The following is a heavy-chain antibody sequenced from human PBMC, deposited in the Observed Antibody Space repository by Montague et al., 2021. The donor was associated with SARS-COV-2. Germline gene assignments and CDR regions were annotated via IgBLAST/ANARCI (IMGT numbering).Heavy chain of an antibody. CDR3: AAQTDYYYYCLDV. CDR2: IYDSGNV. V-gene: IGHV4-59*08. CDR1: GGSIRNYY. J-gene: IGHJ6*02. Sequence: SETLSLTCAVSGGSIRNYYWSWIRQPPGRGLEWIAYIYDSGNVDYNPSLKSRVTILVDTSKNQFSLKLSSVTAADTAVYYCAAQTDYYYYCLDVWGQGTTVTVSS.